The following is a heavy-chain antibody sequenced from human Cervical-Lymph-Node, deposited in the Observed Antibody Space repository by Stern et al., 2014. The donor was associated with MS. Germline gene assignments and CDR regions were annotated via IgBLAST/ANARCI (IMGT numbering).Heavy chain of an antibody. CDR1: GGSIASSSYY. CDR2: IFTSGST. V-gene: IGHV4-61*02. CDR3: AREDYDGSGHPYYYGLDV. D-gene: IGHD3-22*01. J-gene: IGHJ6*02. Sequence: QVQLQESGPGLVKPSQTLSLTCTVSGGSIASSSYYWSWIRQPAGKGLEWIGRIFTSGSTNYNPSLQSRITWSVDPSKNQFSLRLSSVTAADTAVYYCAREDYDGSGHPYYYGLDVWGQGTTVTVSS.